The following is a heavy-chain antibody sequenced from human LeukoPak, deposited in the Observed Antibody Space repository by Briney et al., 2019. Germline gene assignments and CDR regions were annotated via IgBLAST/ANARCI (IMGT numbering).Heavy chain of an antibody. CDR1: GYTFTSNY. J-gene: IGHJ4*02. D-gene: IGHD3-16*01. CDR3: ARVPRQPRGGFDY. CDR2: ISPSGGST. V-gene: IGHV1-46*01. Sequence: ASVKVSCKAFGYTFTSNYMHWVRQAPGQGPEWVGVISPSGGSTTYAQKFQGRVTLTRDMSTSTDYLELSSLRSEDTAVYYCARVPRQPRGGFDYWGQGTLVTVSS.